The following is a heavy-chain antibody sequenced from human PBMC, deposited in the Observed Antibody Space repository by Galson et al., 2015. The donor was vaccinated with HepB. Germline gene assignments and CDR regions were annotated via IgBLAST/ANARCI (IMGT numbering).Heavy chain of an antibody. J-gene: IGHJ4*02. D-gene: IGHD5-24*01. CDR1: GFAFSTYW. CDR3: GRDPTGDGYNSDY. CDR2: IKDDGSEQ. Sequence: SLRLSCAASGFAFSTYWMTWVRQAPGKGLEWVALIKDDGSEQYYVDSVRGRFTISRDNAKNTLFLQMNSLRAEDTAVYYCGRDPTGDGYNSDYWGRGTLVTVSS. V-gene: IGHV3-7*03.